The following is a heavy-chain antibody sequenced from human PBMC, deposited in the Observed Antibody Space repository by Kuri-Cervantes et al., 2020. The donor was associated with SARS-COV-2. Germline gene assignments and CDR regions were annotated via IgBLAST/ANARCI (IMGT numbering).Heavy chain of an antibody. CDR3: ARNYYYDSSGYLN. V-gene: IGHV4-61*08. CDR2: IYYSGST. J-gene: IGHJ4*02. D-gene: IGHD3-22*01. CDR1: GDSVSSAGHY. Sequence: ESLKISCTVSGDSVSSAGHYWTWIRQPPGKGLEWIGYIYYSGSTYYNPYLKSRVTMSLDTSKNQFSLRLISVTAADTAVYYCARNYYYDSSGYLNWGQGTLVTVSS.